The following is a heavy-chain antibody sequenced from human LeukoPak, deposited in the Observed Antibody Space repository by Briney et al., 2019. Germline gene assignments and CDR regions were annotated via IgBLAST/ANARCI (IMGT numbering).Heavy chain of an antibody. J-gene: IGHJ4*02. CDR1: GDSISSYY. V-gene: IGHV4-59*08. CDR3: ARHAKAVAATGPLAY. D-gene: IGHD6-19*01. CDR2: ISYSGSP. Sequence: SETLSLTCTVSGDSISSYYWSWIRQPPGKGLDWIGYISYSGSPSYNPSLKSRVTLSLDTSKNQLSLRLTSVTAADTAVYFCARHAKAVAATGPLAYWGQGTLVTVSS.